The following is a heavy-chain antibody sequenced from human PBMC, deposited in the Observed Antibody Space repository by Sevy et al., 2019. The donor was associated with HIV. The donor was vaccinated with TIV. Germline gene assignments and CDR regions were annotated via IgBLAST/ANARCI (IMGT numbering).Heavy chain of an antibody. CDR2: VDHTGNT. Sequence: SETLSLTCTVSGYSISSGYLWGWIRQPPGKGLEWIGSVDHTGNTYYNPSLKSRVTTSVDTPKNQFSLRLSSVTAADTAVYYCANFGRLLIINGDAFDVWGQGTMVTVSS. J-gene: IGHJ3*01. V-gene: IGHV4-38-2*02. CDR3: ANFGRLLIINGDAFDV. CDR1: GYSISSGYL. D-gene: IGHD3-9*01.